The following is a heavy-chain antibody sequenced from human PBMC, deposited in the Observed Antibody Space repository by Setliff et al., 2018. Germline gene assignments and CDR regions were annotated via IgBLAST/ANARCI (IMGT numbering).Heavy chain of an antibody. V-gene: IGHV4-4*07. D-gene: IGHD5-12*01. CDR1: GGIIYDHW. CDR2: ISTSGNT. CDR3: ARDQWVRSPPLYFSYSMDV. Sequence: SETLSLTCSVSGGIIYDHWWTWIRQPAGKGLEWIGRISTSGNTNYNPSLKSRVTVSLDTSKNQFSLKLTSMTAADTAVYYCARDQWVRSPPLYFSYSMDVWGQGTTVTVSS. J-gene: IGHJ6*02.